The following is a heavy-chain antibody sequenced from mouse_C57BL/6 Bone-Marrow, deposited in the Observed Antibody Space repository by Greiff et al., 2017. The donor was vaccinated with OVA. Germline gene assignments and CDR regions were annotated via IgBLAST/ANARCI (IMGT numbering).Heavy chain of an antibody. CDR2: ISNLAYSI. CDR1: GFTFSDYG. D-gene: IGHD1-3*01. V-gene: IGHV5-15*01. J-gene: IGHJ2*01. CDR3: ARTLTSSFDY. Sequence: DVQLQESGGGLVQPGGSLKLSCAASGFTFSDYGMAWVRQAPRKGPEWVAFISNLAYSIYYADTVTGRFTISRENAKNTLYLEKSSLRSEDTAMYYCARTLTSSFDYWGQGTTLTVSS.